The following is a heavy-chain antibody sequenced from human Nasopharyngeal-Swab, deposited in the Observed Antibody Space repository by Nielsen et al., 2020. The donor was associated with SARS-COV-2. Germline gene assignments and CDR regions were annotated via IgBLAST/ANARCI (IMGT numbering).Heavy chain of an antibody. CDR3: ARDRVGWLQLSPDAFDI. CDR2: IWYDGSYK. D-gene: IGHD5-24*01. V-gene: IGHV3-33*01. Sequence: GGSLRLSCTVSGFTFSSYDMHWVRQAPGKGLEWVAVIWYDGSYKYYGDSVKGRFTISRDNSKNTLYLEMNNLRVEDTAVYYCARDRVGWLQLSPDAFDIWGQGTMGTVSS. CDR1: GFTFSSYD. J-gene: IGHJ3*02.